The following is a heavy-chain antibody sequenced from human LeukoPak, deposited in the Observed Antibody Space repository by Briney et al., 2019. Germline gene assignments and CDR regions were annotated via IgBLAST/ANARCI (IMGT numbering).Heavy chain of an antibody. CDR3: ARQQQLVYNWFDP. Sequence: GESLKISCKGSGYSFTSYWIGWVRQMPGKGLECMGIIYPGDSDTRYSPSFQGQVTISADKSISTAYLQWSSLKASDTAMYYCARQQQLVYNWFDPWGQGTLVTVSS. D-gene: IGHD6-13*01. V-gene: IGHV5-51*01. CDR1: GYSFTSYW. CDR2: IYPGDSDT. J-gene: IGHJ5*02.